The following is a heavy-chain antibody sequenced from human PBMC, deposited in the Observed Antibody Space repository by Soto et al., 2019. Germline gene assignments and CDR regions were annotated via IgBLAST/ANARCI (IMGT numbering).Heavy chain of an antibody. CDR3: ARGADRKILVLKYDALEI. CDR2: IIPVFGAA. D-gene: IGHD2-8*01. V-gene: IGHV1-69*12. CDR1: GATLNSFINYG. Sequence: QVHLVQSGAEVKKPGSSVRVSCKASGATLNSFINYGITWVRQAPGQGLEYMGGIIPVFGAATHAQKFQGRVTIIADEATRRVNMELSSLRSNDTAVYYCARGADRKILVLKYDALEIWGQGTMVTVSS. J-gene: IGHJ3*02.